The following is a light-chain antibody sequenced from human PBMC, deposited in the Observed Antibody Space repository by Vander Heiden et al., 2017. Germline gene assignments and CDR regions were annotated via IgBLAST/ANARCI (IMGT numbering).Light chain of an antibody. CDR3: AAWDDDLDGPV. CDR2: ADD. Sequence: QSVLTQPPSASGTPGQRVSISCSGRNSNLGINAVNWYQHVPGTAPKLLIHADDERPSGVPDRFFASKSGTSASLAISGLQSEDEADYYCAAWDDDLDGPVFGGGTKLTVL. CDR1: NSNLGINA. J-gene: IGLJ3*02. V-gene: IGLV1-44*01.